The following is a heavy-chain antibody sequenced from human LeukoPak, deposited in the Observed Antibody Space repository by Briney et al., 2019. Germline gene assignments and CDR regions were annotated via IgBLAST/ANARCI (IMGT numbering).Heavy chain of an antibody. CDR2: IDPNSGDT. Sequence: GASVKVSCKASGYSFTGYFIHWVRQAPGQGLEWMGCIDPNSGDTKYAQKLQGRVSMPRDTSTRTAYMELSRLRSDDTAVYFCARSGSTGYSLDYWGQGTLVTVSP. J-gene: IGHJ4*02. V-gene: IGHV1-2*02. D-gene: IGHD3-22*01. CDR1: GYSFTGYF. CDR3: ARSGSTGYSLDY.